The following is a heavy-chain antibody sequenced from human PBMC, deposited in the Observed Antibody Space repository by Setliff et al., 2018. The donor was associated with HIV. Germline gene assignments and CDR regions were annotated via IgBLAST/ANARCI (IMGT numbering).Heavy chain of an antibody. CDR3: ARGGIGDYYYYYMDV. V-gene: IGHV4-59*11. Sequence: SETLSLTCTVSGGPISSHYWSWIRQPPGKGLEWIGYIYYSGSTNYNPSLKSRVTISVDTSKNQFSLKLSSVTAADTAVYYCARGGIGDYYYYYMDVWGKGTTVTVSS. D-gene: IGHD3-10*01. J-gene: IGHJ6*03. CDR2: IYYSGST. CDR1: GGPISSHY.